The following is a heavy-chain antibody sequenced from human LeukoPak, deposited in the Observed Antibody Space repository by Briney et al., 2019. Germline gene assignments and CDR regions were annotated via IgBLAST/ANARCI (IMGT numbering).Heavy chain of an antibody. CDR1: GGFSSCSSYY. J-gene: IGHJ4*02. V-gene: IGHV4-39*01. Sequence: SETLSLTCSFSGGFSSCSSYYWGWIRQPPGKGLEWIGSIHDSGSTDYNPSLKSRVTISVDTSKNQFSLKLSSVTAADTAGYYCARLYGGHSNNYCCVYWGQGTLVTVSS. CDR2: IHDSGST. CDR3: ARLYGGHSNNYCCVY. D-gene: IGHD4-23*01.